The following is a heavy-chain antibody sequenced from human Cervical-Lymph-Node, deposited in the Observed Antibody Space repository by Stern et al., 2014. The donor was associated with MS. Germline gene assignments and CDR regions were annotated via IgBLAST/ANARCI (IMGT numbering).Heavy chain of an antibody. J-gene: IGHJ4*02. V-gene: IGHV3-72*01. CDR2: IGNRANSYTT. CDR3: ARGLAVAGTGY. Sequence: EVQLVESGGGLVQPGGSLRLFCAASGFAFSDHSMDWVRQAPGKGLEWVGRIGNRANSYTTEYAASVKGRFTISRDDSVNSLYLQMNSLKTEDTAVYYCARGLAVAGTGYWGQGTLVTVSS. D-gene: IGHD6-19*01. CDR1: GFAFSDHS.